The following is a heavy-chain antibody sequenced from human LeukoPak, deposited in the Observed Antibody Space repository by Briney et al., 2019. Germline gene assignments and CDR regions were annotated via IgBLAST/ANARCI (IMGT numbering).Heavy chain of an antibody. CDR3: ARVDKYSGRYQ. D-gene: IGHD1-26*01. Sequence: SVKVSCKASGGTFSSYAISWVRQAPGQGLEWMGRIIAIFGTANYAQKFQGRVTIITDESTRTADMEVTTLRPEETSVYHCARVDKYSGRYQWRQGTLVTVSS. J-gene: IGHJ4*02. CDR2: IIAIFGTA. V-gene: IGHV1-69*05. CDR1: GGTFSSYA.